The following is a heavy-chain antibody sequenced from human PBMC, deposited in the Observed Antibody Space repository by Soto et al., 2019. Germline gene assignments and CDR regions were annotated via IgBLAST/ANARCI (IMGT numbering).Heavy chain of an antibody. D-gene: IGHD3-16*01. CDR1: GFTFSSYA. J-gene: IGHJ4*02. CDR3: ARAYEGDYFDY. V-gene: IGHV3-30*09. Sequence: GGSLRLSCAASGFTFSSYAMHWVRQAPGKGLEWVAVISYDGSNKYYADSVKGRFAISRDNSKNTLYLQMNSLRAEDTAVYYCARAYEGDYFDYWGQGTLVTVS. CDR2: ISYDGSNK.